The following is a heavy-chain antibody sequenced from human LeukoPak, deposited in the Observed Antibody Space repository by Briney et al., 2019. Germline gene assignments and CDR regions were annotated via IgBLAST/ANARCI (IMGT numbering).Heavy chain of an antibody. CDR2: IYNRGSA. Sequence: SETLSLTRTVSGGSISSYYWSWIRQPPGKGLEWIGYIYNRGSAIYNPSLKSRVTISVDTSKNQFSLKLSSVTAADTAVYYCARHGSTHYSDYWGQGTLVTVSS. CDR3: ARHGSTHYSDY. CDR1: GGSISSYY. V-gene: IGHV4-59*08. J-gene: IGHJ4*02.